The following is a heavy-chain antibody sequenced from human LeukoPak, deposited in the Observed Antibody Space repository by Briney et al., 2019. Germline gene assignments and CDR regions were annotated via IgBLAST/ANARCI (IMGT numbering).Heavy chain of an antibody. CDR1: GFAVGSNY. V-gene: IGHV3-53*05. D-gene: IGHD6-13*01. J-gene: IGHJ4*02. CDR3: ARASIAAAGNPTGLDY. Sequence: GGSLRLSCVASGFAVGSNYMSWVRQAPGKGLEWVSLIYSGGAIRYADSVKGRFTISRDNSKNTLYLQMNSLRAEDTAVYYCARASIAAAGNPTGLDYWGQGTLVTVSS. CDR2: IYSGGAI.